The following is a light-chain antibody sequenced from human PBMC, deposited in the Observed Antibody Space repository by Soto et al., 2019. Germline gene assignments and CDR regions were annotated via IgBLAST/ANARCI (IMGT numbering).Light chain of an antibody. CDR2: GAS. V-gene: IGKV3D-15*01. J-gene: IGKJ1*01. CDR1: QSVSTN. CDR3: QQYNNWPWT. Sequence: EIVLTQSPGTLSLSPGERATLSCRASQSVSTNLACYQQKPGQAPRLLIYGASSRATGIPDRFSGSGSGTDFTLTISSLQSEDFAVYYCQQYNNWPWTFGQGTKVDIK.